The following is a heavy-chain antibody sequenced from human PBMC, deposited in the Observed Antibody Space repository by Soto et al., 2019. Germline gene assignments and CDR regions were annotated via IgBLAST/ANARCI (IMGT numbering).Heavy chain of an antibody. D-gene: IGHD6-25*01. Sequence: SETLSLTCAVSGGSISSGGYSLSWIRQPPGKGLEWIGYIYHSGSTYYNPSLKSRVTISVDRSKNQLSLKLSSVTAADTAVYYCARALRGSGWGNNWFEAWGQGTLVTVSS. V-gene: IGHV4-30-2*01. CDR3: ARALRGSGWGNNWFEA. CDR1: GGSISSGGYS. CDR2: IYHSGST. J-gene: IGHJ5*02.